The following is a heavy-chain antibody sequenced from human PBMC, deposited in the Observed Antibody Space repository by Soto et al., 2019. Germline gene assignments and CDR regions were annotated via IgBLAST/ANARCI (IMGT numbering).Heavy chain of an antibody. Sequence: KTSEALCVTCTVSVGSISNYYWSWIRQPAGKGLEWIGRIYTSGNTNYNPSLKGRVTMSVDMSKNQFSLKLSSVAAADTAVYYCARDDNGDKGRAFDPWGQGTLVTVPQ. CDR2: IYTSGNT. CDR3: ARDDNGDKGRAFDP. J-gene: IGHJ5*02. V-gene: IGHV4-4*07. CDR1: VGSISNYY. D-gene: IGHD4-17*01.